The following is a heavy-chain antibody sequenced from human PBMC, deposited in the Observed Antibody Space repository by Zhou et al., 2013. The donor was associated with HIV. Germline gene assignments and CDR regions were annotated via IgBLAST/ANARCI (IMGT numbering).Heavy chain of an antibody. CDR2: ISHSGGT. D-gene: IGHD3-16*01. CDR1: GYSVSRGYY. V-gene: IGHV4-38-2*02. Sequence: QVQLQESGPGLVKPSETLSLTCAVSGYSVSRGYYWGWIRQSPGKGLEWIGSISHSGGTYSNPSLKSRVTISVDTSKNQFSLTLSSVTAADTAIYYCARELGLSRWFDPWGQGTLVTVSS. J-gene: IGHJ5*02. CDR3: ARELGLSRWFDP.